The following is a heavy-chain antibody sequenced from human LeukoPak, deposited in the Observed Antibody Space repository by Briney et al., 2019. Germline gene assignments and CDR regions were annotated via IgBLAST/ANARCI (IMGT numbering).Heavy chain of an antibody. D-gene: IGHD3-22*01. CDR3: ARETTTLGYYYDSSAYVTL. CDR1: GFTFSDYY. V-gene: IGHV3-11*01. Sequence: GGSLRLSCAASGFTFSDYYMSWIRQAPGKGLEWVSYISSSGSTIYYADSVKGRFTISRDNAKNSLYLQMNSLRAEDTAVYYCARETTTLGYYYDSSAYVTLWGQGTLVTVSS. CDR2: ISSSGSTI. J-gene: IGHJ4*02.